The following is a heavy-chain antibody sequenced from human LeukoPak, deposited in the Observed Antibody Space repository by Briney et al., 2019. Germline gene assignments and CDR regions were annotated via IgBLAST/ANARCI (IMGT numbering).Heavy chain of an antibody. CDR1: GGSISSGGYS. Sequence: SQTLSLTCAVSGGSISSGGYSWSWIRQPPGKGLEWIGYIYHSGSTYYNPSLKSRVTISVDRSKNQFSLKLSSVTAADTAVYYCASRKGYCSGGSCDDYWGQGTLVTVSS. D-gene: IGHD2-15*01. J-gene: IGHJ4*02. CDR3: ASRKGYCSGGSCDDY. CDR2: IYHSGST. V-gene: IGHV4-30-2*01.